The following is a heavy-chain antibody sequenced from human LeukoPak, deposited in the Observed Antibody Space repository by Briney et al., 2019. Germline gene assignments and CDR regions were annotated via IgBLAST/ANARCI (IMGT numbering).Heavy chain of an antibody. V-gene: IGHV4-39*01. D-gene: IGHD2-2*01. J-gene: IGHJ4*02. CDR2: IYYSGST. CDR3: ARQEVYCSSTSCYARGYSYGTFFDY. Sequence: SETLSLTCTVPGDSISSSSYYWGWIRQPPGKGLEWIGTIYYSGSTYYNPSLKSRVTISVDTSKNQFSLKLSSVTAADTAAYYCARQEVYCSSTSCYARGYSYGTFFDYWGQGTLVTVSS. CDR1: GDSISSSSYY.